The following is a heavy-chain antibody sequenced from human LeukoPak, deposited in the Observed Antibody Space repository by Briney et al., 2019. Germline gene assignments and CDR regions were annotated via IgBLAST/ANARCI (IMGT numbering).Heavy chain of an antibody. J-gene: IGHJ6*02. CDR3: AREGDIVVVPAAIDYYYYGIDV. CDR2: ISAYNGNT. D-gene: IGHD2-2*01. CDR1: GYTFTIYG. V-gene: IGHV1-18*01. Sequence: ASVKVSFTASGYTFTIYGISWVGQAPGQGGEGMGWISAYNGNTNYAQKLQGRVTITTDTSTSTAYMDLRSLRSDDTAVYYCAREGDIVVVPAAIDYYYYGIDVWGQGTTVTVSS.